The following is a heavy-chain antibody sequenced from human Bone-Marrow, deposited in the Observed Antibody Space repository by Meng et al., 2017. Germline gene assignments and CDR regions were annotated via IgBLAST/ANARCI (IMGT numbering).Heavy chain of an antibody. D-gene: IGHD1-7*01. CDR1: GGSFTGSY. CDR3: ARGVVRNWNYLP. Sequence: QVQLQPGGAGLLMPSDTLSLTCAVYGGSFTGSYWSWIRQPPGKGLEWIGEINHSGSTNYNPSLKSRVTISVDTSKNQFSPKLSSVTAADTAVYYCARGVVRNWNYLPWGQGTLVTVSS. V-gene: IGHV4-34*01. J-gene: IGHJ5*02. CDR2: INHSGST.